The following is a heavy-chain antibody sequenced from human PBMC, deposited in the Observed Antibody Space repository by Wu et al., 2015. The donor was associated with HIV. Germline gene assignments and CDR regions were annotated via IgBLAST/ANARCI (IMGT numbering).Heavy chain of an antibody. CDR1: GYTFTSYY. Sequence: QVQLVQSGAEVKKPGASVKVSCKASGYTFTSYYMHWVRQAPGQGLEWMGIINPSGGFTTYAQKFQGRVTMTRDTSTSTVYIDLSSLRSEDTAMYYCARSMASWSRWGLRLEGAFDIWGQGTMVTSLQ. J-gene: IGHJ3*02. CDR3: ARSMASWSRWGLRLEGAFDI. D-gene: IGHD6-19*01. CDR2: INPSGGFT. V-gene: IGHV1-46*01.